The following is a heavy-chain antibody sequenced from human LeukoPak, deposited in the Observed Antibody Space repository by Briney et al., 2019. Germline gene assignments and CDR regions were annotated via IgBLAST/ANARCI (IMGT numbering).Heavy chain of an antibody. V-gene: IGHV3-23*01. D-gene: IGHD2/OR15-2a*01. CDR2: ISNDGGGT. J-gene: IGHJ5*02. CDR1: GFIFNNFG. CDR3: AKGGSGYFLDL. Sequence: PGGSLRLSCAASGFIFNNFGLIWVLQAPGKGLEWVSAISNDGGGTTYADFVKGRFTISRDNSKNTLFLQMNSLRAEDTALYYCAKGGSGYFLDLWGQGTLVTVSS.